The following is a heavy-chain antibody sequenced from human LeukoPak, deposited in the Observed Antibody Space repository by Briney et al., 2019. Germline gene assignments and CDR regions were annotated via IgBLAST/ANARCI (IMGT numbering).Heavy chain of an antibody. V-gene: IGHV1-2*06. J-gene: IGHJ3*02. CDR3: ARGGPGSYFAETFDI. CDR2: FNPNTGTS. Sequence: GASVKVSCKASGYPFSAHFLNWVRQAPGQGLEWMGRFNPNTGTSKYAQTFQGRATMTRDRSISTAYMELTKLTFDDTAVYYCARGGPGSYFAETFDIWGQGTMVTVS. D-gene: IGHD1-26*01. CDR1: GYPFSAHF.